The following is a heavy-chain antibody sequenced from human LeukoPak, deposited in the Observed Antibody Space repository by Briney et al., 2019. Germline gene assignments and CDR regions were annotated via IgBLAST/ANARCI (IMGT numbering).Heavy chain of an antibody. D-gene: IGHD4-17*01. J-gene: IGHJ4*02. CDR3: ATEATVTGYFDY. Sequence: GASVKVPCKVSGYTLTELSMHWVRQAPGKGLEWMGGFDPEDGETIYAQKFQGRVTMTEDTSTDTAYMELSSLRSEDTAVYYCATEATVTGYFDYWGQGTLVTVSS. CDR1: GYTLTELS. CDR2: FDPEDGET. V-gene: IGHV1-24*01.